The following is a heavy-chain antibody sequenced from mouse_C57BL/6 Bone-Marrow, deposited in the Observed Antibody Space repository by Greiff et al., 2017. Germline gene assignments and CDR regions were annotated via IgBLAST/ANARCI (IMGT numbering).Heavy chain of an antibody. J-gene: IGHJ3*01. CDR1: GYTFTSYG. Sequence: QVQLQQSGAELARPGASVKLSCKASGYTFTSYGISWMKQRTGQGLEWIGEIYPRSGNTYYNEKFKGKATLTADKSSSTAYMELRSLTSEDSAVYFCARGVWRFAYWGQGTLVTVSA. V-gene: IGHV1-81*01. CDR2: IYPRSGNT. CDR3: ARGVWRFAY.